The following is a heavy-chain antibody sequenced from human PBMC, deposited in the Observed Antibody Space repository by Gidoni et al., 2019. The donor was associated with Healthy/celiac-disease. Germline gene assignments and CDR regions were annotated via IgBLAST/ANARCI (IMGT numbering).Heavy chain of an antibody. CDR3: ARDPFFHGGNGGDFDY. CDR1: AGSISSSTYY. CDR2: IYYSGST. J-gene: IGHJ4*02. D-gene: IGHD7-27*01. Sequence: QLQLQESGPGLVTPSETLSITCPVPAGSISSSTYYWGWIRQPPGKGLEWIGSIYYSGSTYYNPSLKSRVTISVDTSKNQFSLKLSSVTAADTAVYYCARDPFFHGGNGGDFDYWGQGTLVTVSS. V-gene: IGHV4-39*07.